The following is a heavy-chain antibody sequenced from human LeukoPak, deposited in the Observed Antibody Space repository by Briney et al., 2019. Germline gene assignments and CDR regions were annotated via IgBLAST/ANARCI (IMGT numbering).Heavy chain of an antibody. J-gene: IGHJ1*01. V-gene: IGHV1-46*01. CDR2: INPSSENT. Sequence: ASVKVSCKASGYTFTSYYVHWVRHAPGQGLEWMGVINPSSENTSYTQRFRGRVTMTRDTSTSTVYMELSSLRSEDTAVYYCARGYYGSGSYSEYFQNWGQGTLVTVSS. CDR1: GYTFTSYY. CDR3: ARGYYGSGSYSEYFQN. D-gene: IGHD3-10*01.